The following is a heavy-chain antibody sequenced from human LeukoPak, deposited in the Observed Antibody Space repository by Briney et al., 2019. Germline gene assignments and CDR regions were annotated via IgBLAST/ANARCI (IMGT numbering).Heavy chain of an antibody. J-gene: IGHJ4*02. CDR1: GFTFSNYD. CDR2: ISYDGYNK. Sequence: GGSLRLSCAASGFTFSNYDMHWVRQAPGKGLEWVAVISYDGYNKYYADSVKGRFTISRDNSKNTLFLQMNSLRAEDTAVYYCAKAAGGHYFDYWGQGTLVTVSS. D-gene: IGHD3-10*01. V-gene: IGHV3-30*18. CDR3: AKAAGGHYFDY.